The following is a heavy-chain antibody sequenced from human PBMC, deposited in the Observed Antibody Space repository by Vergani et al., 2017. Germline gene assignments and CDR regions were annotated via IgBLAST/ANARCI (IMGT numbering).Heavy chain of an antibody. D-gene: IGHD5-12*01. CDR1: GGSISSGGYY. Sequence: QVQLQESGPGLVKPSQTLSLTCTVSGGSISSGGYYWSWIRQHPGKGLEWIGYIYYSGSTYYNPSLKSRVTISVDTSKNQFSLKLSSVTAADTAVYYCARGSYSGYDTTQYFDYWGQGTLVTVSS. J-gene: IGHJ4*02. CDR2: IYYSGST. CDR3: ARGSYSGYDTTQYFDY. V-gene: IGHV4-31*03.